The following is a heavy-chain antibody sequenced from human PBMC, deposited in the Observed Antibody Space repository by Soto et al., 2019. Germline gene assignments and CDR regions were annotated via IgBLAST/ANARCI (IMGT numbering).Heavy chain of an antibody. D-gene: IGHD2-2*01. J-gene: IGHJ6*02. CDR3: ARWGDQLLYYYYGMDV. CDR1: GFTFSDYY. CDR2: ISSSGSTI. V-gene: IGHV3-11*01. Sequence: GGSLRLSCAASGFTFSDYYMSWIRQAPGKGLEWVSYISSSGSTIYYADSVKGRFTISRDNAKNSLYLQMNSLRAEDTAVYYCARWGDQLLYYYYGMDVWGQGTTVTVSS.